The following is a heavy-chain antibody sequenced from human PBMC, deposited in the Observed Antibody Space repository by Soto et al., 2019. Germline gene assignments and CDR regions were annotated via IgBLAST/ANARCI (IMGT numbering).Heavy chain of an antibody. Sequence: ASVKVSCKASGGTFSSYAISWVRQAPGQGLEWMGGIIPILGIANYAQKFQGRVTITADKSTSTAYMELSSLRSEDTAVYYCARGPDYVWGSYRYDAFDIWGQGTMVTVSS. V-gene: IGHV1-69*10. CDR2: IIPILGIA. D-gene: IGHD3-16*02. CDR3: ARGPDYVWGSYRYDAFDI. CDR1: GGTFSSYA. J-gene: IGHJ3*02.